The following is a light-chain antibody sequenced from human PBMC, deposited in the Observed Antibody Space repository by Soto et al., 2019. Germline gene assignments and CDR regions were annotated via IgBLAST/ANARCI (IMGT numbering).Light chain of an antibody. CDR3: QQYNNWPFS. V-gene: IGKV1-39*01. J-gene: IGKJ5*01. CDR1: QSIRRY. CDR2: AAS. Sequence: DIQMAQSPSSLSASVGDRVTITCRASQSIRRYLNWCQQKPGKAPKVLIYAASNLQSGVPSRFSGSGPGTDFTLTISGLQSEDSAVYFCQQYNNWPFSFGQGTRLEIK.